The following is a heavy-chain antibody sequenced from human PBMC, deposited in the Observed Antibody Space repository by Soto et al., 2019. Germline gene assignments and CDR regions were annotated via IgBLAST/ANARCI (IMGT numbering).Heavy chain of an antibody. Sequence: VQMLESGGGLAQPGGSLRLSCAASGFTFSDYYMSWIRQAPGKGLEWVSYISSSGSTIYYADSVKGRFTISRDNAKNSLYLQMNSLRAEDTAVYYCAREVEGATFGDAFDIWGQGTMVTVSS. CDR2: ISSSGSTI. V-gene: IGHV3-11*01. J-gene: IGHJ3*02. CDR3: AREVEGATFGDAFDI. CDR1: GFTFSDYY. D-gene: IGHD1-26*01.